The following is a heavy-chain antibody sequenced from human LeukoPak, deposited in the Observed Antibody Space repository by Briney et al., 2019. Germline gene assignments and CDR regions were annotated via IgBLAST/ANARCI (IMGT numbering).Heavy chain of an antibody. D-gene: IGHD4-11*01. CDR2: VYYSGDT. CDR3: ATGSMTTRAYSYFYLDD. J-gene: IGHJ6*03. V-gene: IGHV4-39*01. Sequence: SETLSLICTLSGGSINSTHYYWGWIRQPPGKGLEWIGSVYYSGDTHCSPSLRSRVTISVDTSKNQFSLKMNSMTAADTSVYYCATGSMTTRAYSYFYLDDWGKGTTVTVSS. CDR1: GGSINSTHYY.